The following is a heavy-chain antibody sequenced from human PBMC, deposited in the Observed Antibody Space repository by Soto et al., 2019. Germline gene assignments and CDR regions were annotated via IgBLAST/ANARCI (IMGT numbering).Heavy chain of an antibody. CDR1: GYTFTSYG. D-gene: IGHD4-17*01. Sequence: ASVKVSCKXSGYTFTSYGISWVRQAPGQGLEWMGWISAYNGNTNYAQKLRGRVTMTTDTSTSTAYMELRSLRSDDTAVYYCARIPTVTTFFAFDIWGQGTMVTVSS. CDR2: ISAYNGNT. V-gene: IGHV1-18*04. J-gene: IGHJ3*02. CDR3: ARIPTVTTFFAFDI.